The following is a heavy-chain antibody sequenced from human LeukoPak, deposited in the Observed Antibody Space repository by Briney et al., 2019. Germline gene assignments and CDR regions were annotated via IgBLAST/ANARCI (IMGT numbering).Heavy chain of an antibody. J-gene: IGHJ6*02. V-gene: IGHV3-21*01. D-gene: IGHD6-13*01. CDR1: GFTFSSYS. Sequence: GGSLRLSCAASGFTFSSYSMNWVRQAPGKGLEWVSSISSSSSYIYYADSVKGRFTISRDNAKNSLYLQMNSLRAEDTAVYYCARDSSSSWISPYYYGMDVWGQGTTVTVSS. CDR3: ARDSSSSWISPYYYGMDV. CDR2: ISSSSSYI.